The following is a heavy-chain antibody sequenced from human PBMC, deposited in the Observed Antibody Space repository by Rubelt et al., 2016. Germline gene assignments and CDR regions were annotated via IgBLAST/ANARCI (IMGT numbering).Heavy chain of an antibody. CDR3: ARYYGDFYYSEGWDV. Sequence: GGSLRLSCAASGFTFRNYWMHWVRQVPGKGLVWVSRINNDGSSISYVDSVKGRFTMSRDNAKNTLYLQMNSMRAEDTAVYYCARYYGDFYYSEGWDVWGQGTSVTVSS. D-gene: IGHD4-17*01. CDR1: GFTFRNYW. V-gene: IGHV3-74*01. CDR2: INNDGSSI. J-gene: IGHJ6*02.